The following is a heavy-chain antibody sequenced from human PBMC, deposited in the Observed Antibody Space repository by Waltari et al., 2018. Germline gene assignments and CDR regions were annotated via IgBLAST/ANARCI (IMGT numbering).Heavy chain of an antibody. Sequence: QVHLVQSGAEVKKPGASVRVSCKTSGYTFSDYSIYWVRQAPGQGLEWRGWINPKSGATNPAQKFQGRVTLTRDTSTSTVYMELRGLTSDDTAIYYCARDLFPNFWSGYGFDIWGQGTKVTVSS. CDR1: GYTFSDYS. V-gene: IGHV1-2*02. J-gene: IGHJ3*02. D-gene: IGHD3-3*01. CDR3: ARDLFPNFWSGYGFDI. CDR2: INPKSGAT.